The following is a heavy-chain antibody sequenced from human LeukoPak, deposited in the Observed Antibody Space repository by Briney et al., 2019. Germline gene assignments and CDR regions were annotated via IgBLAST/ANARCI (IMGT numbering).Heavy chain of an antibody. CDR2: MNPNSGNT. J-gene: IGHJ5*02. D-gene: IGHD2-2*01. CDR1: GGTFSSYD. V-gene: IGHV1-8*02. CDR3: ARGVVPADGTRPFDP. Sequence: ASVKVSCKASGGTFSSYDINWVRQATGQGLEWMGWMNPNSGNTGYAQKFQGRVTMTRNTSISTAYMELSSLRSEDTAVYYCARGVVPADGTRPFDPWGQGTLVTVSS.